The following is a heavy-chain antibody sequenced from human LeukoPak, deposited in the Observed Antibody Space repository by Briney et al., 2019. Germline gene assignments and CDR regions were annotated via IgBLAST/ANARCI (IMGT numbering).Heavy chain of an antibody. V-gene: IGHV1-46*01. J-gene: IGHJ4*02. CDR2: INPSGGST. CDR3: ARDPGEMATIIPFDY. Sequence: ASVKVSCKASGYTFTSYYMHWVRQAPGQGLEWMGIINPSGGSTSYAQKFQGRVTMTRDTSTSTVYMELSSLRSEDTAVYYCARDPGEMATIIPFDYWGQGTLVTVSS. CDR1: GYTFTSYY. D-gene: IGHD5-12*01.